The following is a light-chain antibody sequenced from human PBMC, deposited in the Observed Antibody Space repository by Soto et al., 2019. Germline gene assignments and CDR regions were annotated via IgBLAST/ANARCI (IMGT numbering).Light chain of an antibody. J-gene: IGLJ1*01. V-gene: IGLV2-8*01. CDR1: SSDVGGYHY. CDR2: EVI. Sequence: QSVLTQPPSASGSPGQSVTISCTGTSSDVGGYHYVSWYQQHPGKAPKLMIFEVIKRPSGVPDRFSGSKSGNTASLTVSGLQAEDEADYYCSSYSGSSNYVFGTGTKVTVL. CDR3: SSYSGSSNYV.